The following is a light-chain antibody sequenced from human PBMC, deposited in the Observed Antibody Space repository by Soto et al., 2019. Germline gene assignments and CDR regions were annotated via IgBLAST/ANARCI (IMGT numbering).Light chain of an antibody. CDR3: QQHNVWPPIT. V-gene: IGKV3-11*01. Sequence: VLTQSPATLSLSPGERATLSCRASQSIHTSLAWYQQKSGKPPRLVIYDSTLSANGDPDRCGGSRSGTEVTLTINSREPADFAVDYCQQHNVWPPITFGQGTRLEIK. J-gene: IGKJ5*01. CDR2: DST. CDR1: QSIHTS.